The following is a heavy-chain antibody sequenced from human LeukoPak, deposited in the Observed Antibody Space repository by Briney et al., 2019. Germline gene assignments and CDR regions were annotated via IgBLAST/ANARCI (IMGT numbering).Heavy chain of an antibody. Sequence: PGGSLRLSCAASGFTFSSYAMHWVRQAPGKGLEYVSAISSNGGSTYYANSVKGRFTISRHNSKNTLYLQMGSLRAEDMAVYYCARDNRAGRVYGMDVWGQGTTVTVSS. D-gene: IGHD1-14*01. CDR2: ISSNGGST. V-gene: IGHV3-64*01. J-gene: IGHJ6*02. CDR3: ARDNRAGRVYGMDV. CDR1: GFTFSSYA.